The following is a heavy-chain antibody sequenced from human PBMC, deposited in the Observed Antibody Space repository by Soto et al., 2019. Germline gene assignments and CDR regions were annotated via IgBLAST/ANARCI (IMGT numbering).Heavy chain of an antibody. Sequence: QITLKESGPPLVKPTQTLTLTCTFSGFSLSTSGVGVGWIRQPPGKALEWLALIYWDDDKRYSPSLKSRLTITKDTSKNQVVLTMTNMDPVDTATYYCAHTTYYYDSSGHGRDYFDYWGQGTLVTVSS. CDR2: IYWDDDK. D-gene: IGHD3-22*01. V-gene: IGHV2-5*02. CDR3: AHTTYYYDSSGHGRDYFDY. CDR1: GFSLSTSGVG. J-gene: IGHJ4*02.